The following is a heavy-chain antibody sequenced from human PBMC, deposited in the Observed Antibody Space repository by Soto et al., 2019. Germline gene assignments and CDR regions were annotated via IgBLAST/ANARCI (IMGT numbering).Heavy chain of an antibody. J-gene: IGHJ5*02. Sequence: ASVEVSCKASGYTFTGYYMHWVRQAPGQGLEWMGWINPNSGGTNYAQKFQGWVTMTRDTSISTAYKELSRLRSDDTAVYSCARALTTVTKNWFDPWGRGTLVTVSS. V-gene: IGHV1-2*04. CDR1: GYTFTGYY. D-gene: IGHD4-17*01. CDR2: INPNSGGT. CDR3: ARALTTVTKNWFDP.